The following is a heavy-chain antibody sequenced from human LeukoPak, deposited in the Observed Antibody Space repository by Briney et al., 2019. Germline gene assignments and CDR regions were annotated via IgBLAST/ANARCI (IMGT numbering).Heavy chain of an antibody. CDR3: ARLNPASYYYYYYGMDV. D-gene: IGHD6-6*01. J-gene: IGHJ6*02. CDR2: MNPNSGNT. CDR1: GYTFTSYD. V-gene: IGHV1-8*01. Sequence: GASVKVSCKASGYTFTSYDINWVRQATGQGLEWMGWMNPNSGNTGYAQKFQGRVTMTRNTSISTAYMGLSSLRSEDTAVYYCARLNPASYYYYYYGMDVWGQGTTVTVSS.